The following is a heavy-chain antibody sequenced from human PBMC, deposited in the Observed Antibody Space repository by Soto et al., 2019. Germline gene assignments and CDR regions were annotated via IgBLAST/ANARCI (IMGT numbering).Heavy chain of an antibody. V-gene: IGHV1-3*01. CDR3: SIDILKVGRINMHV. CDR2: INAGNGNT. D-gene: IGHD3-10*01. J-gene: IGHJ6*03. Sequence: QVQLVQSGAEVKKPGASVKVSCKASGYTFTSYPMHWLRQAPGQRLEWMGWINAGNGNTKYSQKLQGRVTITSDTSVRTAYMGLSSMRSEDTTVYYWSIDILKVGRINMHVWSKGNTVTVSS. CDR1: GYTFTSYP.